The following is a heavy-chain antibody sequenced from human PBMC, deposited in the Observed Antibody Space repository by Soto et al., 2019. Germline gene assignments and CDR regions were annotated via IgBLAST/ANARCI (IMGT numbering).Heavy chain of an antibody. CDR3: AKDGGYCSGGSCYSPYYYYGMDV. V-gene: IGHV3-23*01. CDR1: GFTFSSYA. J-gene: IGHJ6*02. Sequence: GGSLRLSCAASGFTFSSYAMSWVRQAPGRGLEWVSAISGSGGSTYYADSVKGRFTISRDNSKNTLYLQMNSLRAEDTAVYYCAKDGGYCSGGSCYSPYYYYGMDVWGQGTTVTVSS. CDR2: ISGSGGST. D-gene: IGHD2-15*01.